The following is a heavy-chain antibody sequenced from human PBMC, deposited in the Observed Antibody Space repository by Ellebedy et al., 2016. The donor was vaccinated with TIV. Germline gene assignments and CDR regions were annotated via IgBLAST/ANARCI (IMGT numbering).Heavy chain of an antibody. CDR2: VHYRGSS. D-gene: IGHD3-22*01. CDR3: AEDRMYYYDSSGSYSYYAMDV. V-gene: IGHV4-59*01. J-gene: IGHJ6*02. Sequence: SETLSLTXSVSGDSITNYYWTWIRQPPGKGLEWIGFVHYRGSSNYNPSLKSRATISLDTSKKQFSLTVSSVTAEDTAVYYCAEDRMYYYDSSGSYSYYAMDVWGQGTTVTASS. CDR1: GDSITNYY.